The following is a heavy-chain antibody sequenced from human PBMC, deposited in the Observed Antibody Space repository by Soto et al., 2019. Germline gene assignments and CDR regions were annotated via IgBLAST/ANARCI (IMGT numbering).Heavy chain of an antibody. Sequence: ASVKVACKVSGYTHTELSMHWVRQTHGKGLEWMGGFDPEDGETIYAQKFQGRVTMTEDTSTDTAYMELSSLRSEDTAVYYCATERVVYDILTGYSSRAWFDPWGQGTLVTVSS. V-gene: IGHV1-24*01. CDR3: ATERVVYDILTGYSSRAWFDP. D-gene: IGHD3-9*01. CDR1: GYTHTELS. CDR2: FDPEDGET. J-gene: IGHJ5*02.